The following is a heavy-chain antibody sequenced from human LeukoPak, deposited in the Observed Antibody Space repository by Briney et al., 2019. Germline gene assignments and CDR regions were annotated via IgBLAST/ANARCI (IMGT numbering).Heavy chain of an antibody. J-gene: IGHJ4*02. CDR1: GGSISSYY. CDR3: ARRRYSSSWYDY. D-gene: IGHD6-13*01. CDR2: IYYSGST. V-gene: IGHV4-39*01. Sequence: SETLSLTCTVSGGSISSYYWGWIRQPPGKGLEWIGSIYYSGSTYYNPSLKSRVTISVDTSKNQFSLKLSSVTAADTAVYYCARRRYSSSWYDYWGQGTLVTVSS.